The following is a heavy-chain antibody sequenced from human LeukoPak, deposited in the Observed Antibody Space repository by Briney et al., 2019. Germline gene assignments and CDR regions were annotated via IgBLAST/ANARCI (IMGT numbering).Heavy chain of an antibody. J-gene: IGHJ4*02. D-gene: IGHD3-3*01. CDR2: ISSSGSTI. CDR3: ARSLFWSGYYYYFDY. CDR1: GGSLSDYY. Sequence: LTCTVSGGSLSDYYMSWIRQAPGKGLEWVSYISSSGSTIYYADSVKGRFTISRDNAKNSLYLQMNSLRAEDTAVYYCARSLFWSGYYYYFDYWGQGTLVTVSS. V-gene: IGHV3-11*04.